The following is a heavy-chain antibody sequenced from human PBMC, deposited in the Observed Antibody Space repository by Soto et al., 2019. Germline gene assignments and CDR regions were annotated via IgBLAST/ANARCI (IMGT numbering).Heavy chain of an antibody. CDR1: GGTFSSYV. CDR3: ARGGVVVDLRVKSDYGLDA. V-gene: IGHV1-69*12. Sequence: QVQLVQSGAEVKKPGSSVKVSCKASGGTFSSYVINWVRQAPGEGLEWMGGIIPIFGTTNYAQKFQGRATMTADESTRTAYMDRSGLRSEDTAVYYCARGGVVVDLRVKSDYGLDAWGQGTTVTVSS. D-gene: IGHD2-15*01. J-gene: IGHJ6*02. CDR2: IIPIFGTT.